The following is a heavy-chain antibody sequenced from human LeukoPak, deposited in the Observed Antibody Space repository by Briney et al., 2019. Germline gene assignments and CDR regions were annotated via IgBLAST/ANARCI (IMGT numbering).Heavy chain of an antibody. J-gene: IGHJ6*03. CDR1: GFTFSDYY. V-gene: IGHV3-11*04. D-gene: IGHD4-17*01. Sequence: PGGSLRLSCAASGFTFSDYYMSWIRQAPGKGLEWVSYISSSGSTIYYADSVKGRFTISRDNAKNSLYLQMNSLRAEDTAVYYCASSAPGVDYGDYPEGPGVGYYYYMDVWGKGTTVTVSS. CDR3: ASSAPGVDYGDYPEGPGVGYYYYMDV. CDR2: ISSSGSTI.